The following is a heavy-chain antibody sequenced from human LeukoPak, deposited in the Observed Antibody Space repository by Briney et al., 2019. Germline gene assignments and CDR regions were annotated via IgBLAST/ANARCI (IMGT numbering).Heavy chain of an antibody. CDR3: TRRYNYDSSGYYYVRDAFDI. CDR2: ISTSSSYR. D-gene: IGHD3-22*01. J-gene: IGHJ3*02. Sequence: GGSLRLSCAGSGFTFSSYHMNWVRQAPGKGLEWVSSISTSSSYRYYADSVKGRFTISRDNARNSLYLQMNSLKTEDTAVYYCTRRYNYDSSGYYYVRDAFDIWGQGTMVTVSS. CDR1: GFTFSSYH. V-gene: IGHV3-21*03.